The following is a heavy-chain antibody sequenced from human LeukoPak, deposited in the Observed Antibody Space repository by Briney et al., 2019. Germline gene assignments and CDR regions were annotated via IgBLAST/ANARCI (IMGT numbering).Heavy chain of an antibody. Sequence: SETLSLTCTVSGGSISSSTYYWGWVRQPPGKGPEWIGSIRHSGTTYYNPSLKSRVTISVDTSKNQFSLKPTSVTAADTAVYYCARHTRVRDGYNLYCFDPWGQGTLVTVSS. CDR1: GGSISSSTYY. CDR2: IRHSGTT. CDR3: ARHTRVRDGYNLYCFDP. J-gene: IGHJ5*02. V-gene: IGHV4-39*01. D-gene: IGHD5-24*01.